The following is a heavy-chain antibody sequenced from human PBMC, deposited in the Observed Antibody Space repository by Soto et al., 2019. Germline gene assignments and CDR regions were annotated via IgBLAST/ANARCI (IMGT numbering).Heavy chain of an antibody. Sequence: PGGSLRLSCAASGFTFSSYGMHWVRQAPGKGLEWVAVISYDGSNKYYADSVKGRFTISRDNSKNTLYLQMNSLRAGDTAVYYFAKDRGIGVAVDFWTRGTLDTVSS. J-gene: IGHJ4*02. D-gene: IGHD6-19*01. CDR2: ISYDGSNK. CDR3: AKDRGIGVAVDF. CDR1: GFTFSSYG. V-gene: IGHV3-30*18.